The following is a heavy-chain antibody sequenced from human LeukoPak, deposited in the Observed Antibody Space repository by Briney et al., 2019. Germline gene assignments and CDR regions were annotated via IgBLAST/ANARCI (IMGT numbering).Heavy chain of an antibody. CDR1: GYSFTTYW. Sequence: GESLKISCKASGYSFTTYWVAWVRQMPGKGLEWIGMISPGDFDTRYTPSFKGQVTISVDKSISTAYLQWSSLKASDTAIYYCARHQGGMDVWGQGTTVTVSS. J-gene: IGHJ6*02. CDR2: ISPGDFDT. V-gene: IGHV5-51*01. CDR3: ARHQGGMDV.